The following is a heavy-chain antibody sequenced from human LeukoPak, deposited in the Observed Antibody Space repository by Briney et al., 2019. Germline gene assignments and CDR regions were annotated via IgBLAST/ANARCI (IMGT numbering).Heavy chain of an antibody. CDR1: GYSITSYY. CDR2: INPRDGGT. D-gene: IGHD2-21*02. Sequence: PQASVKVSCKASGYSITSYYMHWVRQAPGQGLDWVGVINPRDGGTTYAQRFQGRVTITRDTSASTAYMELSSLRSEDMAVYYCARGVGMCRGDCPDAFDIWGQGTMVTVSS. V-gene: IGHV1-46*01. J-gene: IGHJ3*02. CDR3: ARGVGMCRGDCPDAFDI.